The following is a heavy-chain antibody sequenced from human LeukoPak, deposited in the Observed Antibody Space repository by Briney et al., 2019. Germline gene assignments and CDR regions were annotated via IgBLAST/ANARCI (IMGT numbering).Heavy chain of an antibody. CDR2: IYYSGST. J-gene: IGHJ6*02. CDR3: ARSYCSSTSCYGSYYYYGMDV. V-gene: IGHV4-31*03. Sequence: SETLSLTCTVSGGSISSGGYYWSWIRQHPGKGLEWIGYIYYSGSTYYNPSLKSRVTISVDTSKNQFSLKLSSVTAADTAVYYCARSYCSSTSCYGSYYYYGMDVWGQGTTVTVSS. D-gene: IGHD2-2*01. CDR1: GGSISSGGYY.